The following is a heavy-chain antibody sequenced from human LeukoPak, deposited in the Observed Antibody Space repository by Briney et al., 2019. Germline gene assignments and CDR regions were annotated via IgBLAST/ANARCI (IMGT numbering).Heavy chain of an antibody. Sequence: GGSLRLSCAASGFTFDDYAMHWVRQAPGKGLEWVSGISWNSGSIGYADSVKGRFTISRDNAKNSLYLQMNSLRAEDTALYYCAKDPLMTTVTTYYFDYWGQGTLVTVSS. J-gene: IGHJ4*02. D-gene: IGHD4-17*01. CDR2: ISWNSGSI. CDR3: AKDPLMTTVTTYYFDY. CDR1: GFTFDDYA. V-gene: IGHV3-9*01.